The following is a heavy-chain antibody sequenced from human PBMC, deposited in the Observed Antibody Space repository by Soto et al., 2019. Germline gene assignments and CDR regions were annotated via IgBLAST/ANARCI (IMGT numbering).Heavy chain of an antibody. Sequence: QVQLQESGPGLVKPSETLSLTCTVSGGSISGYYWSWIRQPAGKGLEWIGYIYYSGSSNYNPSLKSRVTISVDTSKNQFSLKLTSVPAADTAVYYCARRDASGYYSYFDHLGQGTLVTVSS. CDR3: ARRDASGYYSYFDH. V-gene: IGHV4-59*08. CDR2: IYYSGSS. D-gene: IGHD5-12*01. J-gene: IGHJ4*02. CDR1: GGSISGYY.